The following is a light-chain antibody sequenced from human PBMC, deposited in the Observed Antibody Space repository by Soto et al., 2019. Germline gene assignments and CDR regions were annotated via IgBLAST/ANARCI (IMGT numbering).Light chain of an antibody. CDR1: QSVSSSY. CDR2: GAS. V-gene: IGKV3-20*01. CDR3: QQYSAT. Sequence: EIVLTQSPGTLSLSPGERATLSCRASQSVSSSYLAWYQQKPGQAPRLLVYGASSRATGIPDRFSGSGPGTDFTLTISRLEPEDFAVYYCQQYSATFGQGTKVDIK. J-gene: IGKJ1*01.